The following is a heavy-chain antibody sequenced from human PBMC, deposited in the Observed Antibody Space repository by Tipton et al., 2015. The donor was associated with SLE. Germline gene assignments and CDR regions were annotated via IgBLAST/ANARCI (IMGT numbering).Heavy chain of an antibody. CDR2: ISYGGGT. CDR3: ARQRIGLFDY. CDR1: GGSISSNY. V-gene: IGHV4-59*08. J-gene: IGHJ4*02. D-gene: IGHD2/OR15-2a*01. Sequence: TLSLTCTVSGGSISSNYWIWIRQPPGKGLESIGYISYGGGTNYNPSLKSRVTISVDTAKNQFSLKLTSVTAADTAVYYCARQRIGLFDYWGQGTLVAVSS.